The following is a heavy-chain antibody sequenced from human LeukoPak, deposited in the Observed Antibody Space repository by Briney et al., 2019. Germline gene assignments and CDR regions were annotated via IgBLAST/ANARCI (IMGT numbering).Heavy chain of an antibody. Sequence: GGSLRLSFAASGFPFSSYEMNWVRQAPAKGLEWVSYFSSSGSTIYYADSVKGRITISRDNAKNSLYLQMNSLRAEDTAVYYCARVAKGGWFGELLSHFDYWGQGTLVTVSS. J-gene: IGHJ4*02. D-gene: IGHD3-10*01. CDR2: FSSSGSTI. CDR1: GFPFSSYE. V-gene: IGHV3-48*03. CDR3: ARVAKGGWFGELLSHFDY.